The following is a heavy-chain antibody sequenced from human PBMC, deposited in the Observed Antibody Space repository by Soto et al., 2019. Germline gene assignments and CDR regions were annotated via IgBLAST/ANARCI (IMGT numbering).Heavy chain of an antibody. V-gene: IGHV4-31*03. CDR1: GGSISSAGYY. J-gene: IGHJ6*02. D-gene: IGHD3-22*01. CDR2: IYYSGST. Sequence: SETLSLTCTVSGGSISSAGYYWSWMRQHPGKGLEWIGYIYYSGSTNYKPSLKSRVTISVDTSKNQFSLKLSSVSAADTAVYYCAREALHYDSSGYSSLHYGMDVWGQGTTVTVSS. CDR3: AREALHYDSSGYSSLHYGMDV.